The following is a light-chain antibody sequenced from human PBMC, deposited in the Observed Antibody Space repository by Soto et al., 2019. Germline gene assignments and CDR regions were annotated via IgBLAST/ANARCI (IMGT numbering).Light chain of an antibody. Sequence: QSVLTQPPSVSGAPGQRVTISCTGSSSNIGAEYGIRWYLHLPGTAPKLLIYGVNSRPSGVPDRFSGSKSGSSASLAIAGLQAEDEADYYCQSYDDSLGGFYVFGTGTKVTVL. CDR3: QSYDDSLGGFYV. CDR2: GVN. V-gene: IGLV1-40*01. CDR1: SSNIGAEYG. J-gene: IGLJ1*01.